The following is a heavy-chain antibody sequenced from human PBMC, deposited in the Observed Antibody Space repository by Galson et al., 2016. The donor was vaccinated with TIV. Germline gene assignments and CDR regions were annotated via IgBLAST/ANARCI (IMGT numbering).Heavy chain of an antibody. CDR1: GYTLNALS. V-gene: IGHV1-24*01. D-gene: IGHD2-2*01. Sequence: SVKVSCKVSGYTLNALSIHWVRQAPRKGLEWMGGLDPEEAETFYAHMFQGRVTMTEDKSTDTAYMELINLRSEDTAVYYIVTADTSKSFYYYYSGMDVWGQGPTVTVSS. CDR2: LDPEEAET. J-gene: IGHJ6*02. CDR3: VTADTSKSFYYYYSGMDV.